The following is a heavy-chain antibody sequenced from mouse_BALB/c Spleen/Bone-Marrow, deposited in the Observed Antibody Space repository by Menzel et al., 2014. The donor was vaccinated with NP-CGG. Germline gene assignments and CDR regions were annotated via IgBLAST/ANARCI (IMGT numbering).Heavy chain of an antibody. Sequence: LKQSGSELVRPGASVKLSCKASGYTFTSFWMHWVKQRPGQGLEWIGNIYPGSVSTNYDEKSKSKATLTVDTSSSTAYMQLSSLTSEDSAVYYCTRYVGYAMDYWGQGTSVTVSS. J-gene: IGHJ4*01. D-gene: IGHD3-3*01. CDR1: GYTFTSFW. V-gene: IGHV1S22*01. CDR3: TRYVGYAMDY. CDR2: IYPGSVST.